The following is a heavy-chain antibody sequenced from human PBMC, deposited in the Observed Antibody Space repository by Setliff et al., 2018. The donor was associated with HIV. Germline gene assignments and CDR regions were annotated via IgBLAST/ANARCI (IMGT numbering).Heavy chain of an antibody. CDR1: GGTIGSYT. D-gene: IGHD6-19*01. Sequence: PGASVKVSCKASGGTIGSYTVSWVRQAPGQGLEWMGGIIPIVGRVNYAQKFEARLTITADTSTNTAYMELSNLGSEDTAIYYCARATTRSYNSVWGQGTLVTVSS. J-gene: IGHJ4*02. V-gene: IGHV1-69*10. CDR3: ARATTRSYNSV. CDR2: IIPIVGRV.